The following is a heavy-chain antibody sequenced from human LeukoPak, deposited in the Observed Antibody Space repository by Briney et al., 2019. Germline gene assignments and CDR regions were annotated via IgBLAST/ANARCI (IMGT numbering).Heavy chain of an antibody. CDR1: GFTFSNAW. CDR2: ISGSGGST. J-gene: IGHJ1*01. CDR3: ATRVGPGYCSGGSCPGEYFQH. D-gene: IGHD2-15*01. Sequence: GGSLRLSCAASGFTFSNAWMSWVRQAPGKGLEWVSAISGSGGSTYYADSVKGRFTISGDNSKNTLYLQMNSLRAEDTAVYYCATRVGPGYCSGGSCPGEYFQHWGQGTLVTVSS. V-gene: IGHV3-23*01.